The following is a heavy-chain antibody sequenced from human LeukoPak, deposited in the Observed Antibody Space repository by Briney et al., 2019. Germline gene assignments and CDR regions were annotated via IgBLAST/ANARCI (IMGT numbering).Heavy chain of an antibody. CDR1: GVTVSSNH. D-gene: IGHD1-1*01. CDR2: IYSGGST. J-gene: IGHJ4*02. V-gene: IGHV3-53*01. CDR3: ARVGSYKSND. Sequence: GESLRLSCAGSGVTVSSNHMSWVRQAPGKGLEWVSIIYSGGSTYYADSVKGRFTISRDNSENTLYLQMNSLRAEDTAVYYCARVGSYKSNDWGQGTLVTVSS.